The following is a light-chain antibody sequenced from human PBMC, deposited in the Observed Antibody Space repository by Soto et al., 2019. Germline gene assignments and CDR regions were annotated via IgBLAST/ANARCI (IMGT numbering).Light chain of an antibody. CDR2: EGS. CDR3: CSYADSDTFV. J-gene: IGLJ1*01. V-gene: IGLV2-23*01. CDR1: SSDIGSYNL. Sequence: QSVLTQPASVSGSPGQSITISCTGTSSDIGSYNLVSWYQQHPGKAPKLMMYEGSKRPSGVSNRFSGSKSGNTASLTISGLQAEDEADYYCCSYADSDTFVFGTGTKLTVL.